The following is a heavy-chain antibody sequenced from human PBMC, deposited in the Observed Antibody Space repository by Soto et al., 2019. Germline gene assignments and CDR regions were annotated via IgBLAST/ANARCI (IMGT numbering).Heavy chain of an antibody. Sequence: QVQLVQSGAEVKKPGASVKVSCKAAGYTFSSYGISWVRQAPGQGLEWMGWISANNGNTNFAQKVQGSVTMTTDTSTTTAYMELRSLRSDDTAVYYCARSALMVYAIYFDYWGQGTLVTVSS. CDR3: ARSALMVYAIYFDY. V-gene: IGHV1-18*04. CDR2: ISANNGNT. CDR1: GYTFSSYG. D-gene: IGHD2-8*01. J-gene: IGHJ4*02.